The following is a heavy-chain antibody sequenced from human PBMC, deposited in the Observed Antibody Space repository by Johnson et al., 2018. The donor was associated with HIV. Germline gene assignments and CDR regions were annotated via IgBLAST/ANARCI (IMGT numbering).Heavy chain of an antibody. D-gene: IGHD1-7*01. CDR1: GFTFSSYG. CDR2: IWYDGSNK. CDR3: ARGTRLGAPSNLDAFDI. Sequence: QVQLVESGGGVVQPGRSLRLSCAASGFTFSSYGMHWVRQAPGKGLAWVAVIWYDGSNKYYVDSVKGRFAISRDNAKNSLYLQMNSLRVEDTAVYYCARGTRLGAPSNLDAFDIWGQGTKVTVSS. V-gene: IGHV3-33*01. J-gene: IGHJ3*02.